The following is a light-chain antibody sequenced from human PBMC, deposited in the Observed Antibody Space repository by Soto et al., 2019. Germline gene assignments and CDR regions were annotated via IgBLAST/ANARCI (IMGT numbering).Light chain of an antibody. CDR2: DAS. V-gene: IGKV1-13*02. J-gene: IGKJ2*01. CDR1: QVISNT. CDR3: QQFNSYPRT. Sequence: AVQLTQSPSSLSASIGDRVTITCRASQVISNTLAWYQQKPGKVPKLLIYDASSLQSGVPSRFSGSGSGTDFTLRITSLQPEDSATYYCQQFNSYPRTFGQGTKLEIK.